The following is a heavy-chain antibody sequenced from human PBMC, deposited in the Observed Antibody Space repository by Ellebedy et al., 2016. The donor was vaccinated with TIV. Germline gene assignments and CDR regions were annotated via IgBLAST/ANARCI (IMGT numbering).Heavy chain of an antibody. CDR2: ITESGGNT. CDR3: ARDPVGVGPAFDV. J-gene: IGHJ3*01. V-gene: IGHV3-23*01. CDR1: GLPFSSHA. Sequence: GESLKISCAASGLPFSSHAMSWVRPAPGKGLEWVSSITESGGNTYYADSVKGRFTISRDNSKDTLFLQMNSLRAEDTAIYFCARDPVGVGPAFDVWGQGTMVTVSS. D-gene: IGHD4-23*01.